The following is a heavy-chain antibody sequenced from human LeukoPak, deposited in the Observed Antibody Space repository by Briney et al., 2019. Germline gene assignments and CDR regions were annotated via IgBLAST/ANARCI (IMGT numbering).Heavy chain of an antibody. D-gene: IGHD4-23*01. Sequence: ASVKVSCKASGYTFTDYYIHWVRQAPGQGLEWMGIISPSGGSSSYAQKFQGRVTMTRDKSTSTVYMELSRLRSEDTAVYYCARDPGIYGGIDFDYWGQGTLVTVSS. CDR2: ISPSGGSS. V-gene: IGHV1-46*01. CDR1: GYTFTDYY. J-gene: IGHJ4*02. CDR3: ARDPGIYGGIDFDY.